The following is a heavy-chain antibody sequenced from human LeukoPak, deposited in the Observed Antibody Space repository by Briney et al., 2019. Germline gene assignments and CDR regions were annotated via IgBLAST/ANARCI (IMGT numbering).Heavy chain of an antibody. D-gene: IGHD6-19*01. CDR3: ARGGGSGWYLGAYLDY. J-gene: IGHJ4*02. Sequence: ASVKVSCKPSGYTFTSYGIIWVRQAPGQGPEWMGWVNAYNGNTNYAQKLQGRVAMTTDTSPTTAYMELRSLGSDDTAVYYCARGGGSGWYLGAYLDYWGQGTLVTVSS. CDR2: VNAYNGNT. V-gene: IGHV1-18*01. CDR1: GYTFTSYG.